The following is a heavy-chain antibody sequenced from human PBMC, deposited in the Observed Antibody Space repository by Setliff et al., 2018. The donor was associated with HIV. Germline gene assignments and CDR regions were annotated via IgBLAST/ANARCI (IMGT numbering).Heavy chain of an antibody. D-gene: IGHD6-13*01. CDR3: ARAQPFDP. Sequence: PGGSLRLSCTASGFTFSSYTMNWVRQAPGKGLEWISYISTSGTIYYADSVKGRFTISRDDAKNSLFLQMNSLRSEDTAVYYCARAQPFDPWGQGTLVTVSS. V-gene: IGHV3-48*04. CDR2: ISTSGTI. CDR1: GFTFSSYT. J-gene: IGHJ5*02.